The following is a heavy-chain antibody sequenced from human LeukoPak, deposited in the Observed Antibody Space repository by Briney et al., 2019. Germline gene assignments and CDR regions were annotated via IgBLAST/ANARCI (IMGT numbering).Heavy chain of an antibody. CDR3: ARGEQYCSSTSCYNRFDP. V-gene: IGHV4-34*01. J-gene: IGHJ5*02. CDR2: INHSGST. CDR1: GGSFSGYY. Sequence: LETLSLTCAVYGGSFSGYYWSWIRQPPGKGLEWIGEINHSGSTNYNPSLKSRVTISVDTSKNQFSLKLSSVTATDTAVYYCARGEQYCSSTSCYNRFDPWGQGTLVTVSS. D-gene: IGHD2-2*01.